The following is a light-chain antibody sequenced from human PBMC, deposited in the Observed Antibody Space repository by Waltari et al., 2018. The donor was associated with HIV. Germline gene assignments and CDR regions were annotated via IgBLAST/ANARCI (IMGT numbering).Light chain of an antibody. Sequence: SYVLTQPPSVSVAPGQTARISCVGNNIGSKSVQWYQQRPGQAPILVVYDDTERPSGIPQGISGSNSWKTATLTISRVEAGDEADYYCQVWDSSNYHRGVFGGGTNLTVL. CDR1: NIGSKS. V-gene: IGLV3-21*02. CDR3: QVWDSSNYHRGV. J-gene: IGLJ3*02. CDR2: DDT.